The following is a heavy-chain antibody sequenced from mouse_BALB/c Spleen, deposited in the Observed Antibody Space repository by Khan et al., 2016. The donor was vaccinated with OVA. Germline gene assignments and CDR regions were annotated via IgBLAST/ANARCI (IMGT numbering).Heavy chain of an antibody. CDR1: GYSFTSYY. CDR2: IDPFSGAT. Sequence: IQLVQSGPELMKPGASVKISCKASGYSFTSYYIHWMIESHGTSLEWIGYIDPFSGATTYNQKFKGKATLTVDKSSNTAYIHLRNLTSEDSAVYYCTGHGYVAWFTYWGQGTLVTVSA. J-gene: IGHJ3*01. CDR3: TGHGYVAWFTY. V-gene: IGHV1S135*01. D-gene: IGHD2-2*01.